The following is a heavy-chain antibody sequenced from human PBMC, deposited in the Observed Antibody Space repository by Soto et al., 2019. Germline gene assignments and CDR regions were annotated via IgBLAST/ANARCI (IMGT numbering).Heavy chain of an antibody. V-gene: IGHV1-24*01. J-gene: IGHJ4*02. D-gene: IGHD2-2*01. CDR3: ATGVFGRGYCSSTSCHR. Sequence: ASVKVSCKVSGYTLTELSMHWVRQAPGKGLEWMGGFDPEDGETIYAQKFQGRVTMTEDTSTDTAYMELSSLRSEDTAVYYCATGVFGRGYCSSTSCHRWGQGTLVTVSS. CDR1: GYTLTELS. CDR2: FDPEDGET.